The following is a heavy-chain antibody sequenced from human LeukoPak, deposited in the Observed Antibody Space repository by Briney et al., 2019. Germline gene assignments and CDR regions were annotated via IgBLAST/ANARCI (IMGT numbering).Heavy chain of an antibody. CDR2: INPNSGGT. Sequence: ASVKVSCKASGYTFTGYYMHWVRQAPGQGLEWMGWINPNSGGTNYAQKLQGRVTMTRDTSISTAYMELSRLRSDDTAVYYCARVEGYCSSTSCYSPKERAHYYYYYDMDVWGQGTTVTVSS. J-gene: IGHJ6*02. V-gene: IGHV1-2*02. CDR1: GYTFTGYY. D-gene: IGHD2-2*02. CDR3: ARVEGYCSSTSCYSPKERAHYYYYYDMDV.